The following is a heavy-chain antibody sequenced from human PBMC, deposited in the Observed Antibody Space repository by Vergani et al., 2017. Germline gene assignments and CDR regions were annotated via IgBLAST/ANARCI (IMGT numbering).Heavy chain of an antibody. CDR1: GGSFNDYW. CDR2: IRHDGIT. CDR3: AREGYCTNGVCFTLFDV. D-gene: IGHD2-8*01. J-gene: IGHJ4*02. Sequence: QAQLQQWGAGLLKPSETLSLTCAIYGGSFNDYWWTWIRHRPGKGLEWIGEIRHDGITHYSPSLKCRVTISIDTSTHQFSLNLRSVTAADTAVYYCAREGYCTNGVCFTLFDVWGQGALVTVSS. V-gene: IGHV4-34*01.